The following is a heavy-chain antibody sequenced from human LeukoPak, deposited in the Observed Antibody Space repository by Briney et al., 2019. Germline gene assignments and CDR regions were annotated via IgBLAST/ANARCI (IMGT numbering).Heavy chain of an antibody. CDR1: GGTFTTYV. CDR2: IIPILDSP. Sequence: ASVKVSCKASGGTFTTYVISWVRQAPGQGLEWMGRIIPILDSPKYAQKFQGRVTMTRNTSISTAYMELSSLRSEDTAVYHCARGSLYYDILTGYYPEKDFDYWGQGTLVTVSS. D-gene: IGHD3-9*01. CDR3: ARGSLYYDILTGYYPEKDFDY. J-gene: IGHJ4*02. V-gene: IGHV1-69*05.